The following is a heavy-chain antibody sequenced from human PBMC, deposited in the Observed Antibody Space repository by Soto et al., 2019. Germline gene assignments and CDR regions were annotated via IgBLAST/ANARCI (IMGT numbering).Heavy chain of an antibody. CDR1: GYTLTELS. CDR3: ATRTFGYAFDI. CDR2: FDPEDGET. J-gene: IGHJ3*02. Sequence: ASVKLSCKFSGYTLTELSMHWVRQAPGKGLEWMGGFDPEDGETIYAQKFQGRVTMTEDTSTDTAYMELSSLRSEDTAVYYCATRTFGYAFDIWGQGTMVTVSS. D-gene: IGHD3-10*01. V-gene: IGHV1-24*01.